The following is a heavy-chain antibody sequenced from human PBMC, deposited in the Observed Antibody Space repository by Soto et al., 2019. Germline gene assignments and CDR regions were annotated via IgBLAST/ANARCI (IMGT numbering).Heavy chain of an antibody. CDR2: INVDGVTT. Sequence: GGSLKISCEDSGFTFTNYWMHWFRQDPGNGLLWLATINVDGVTTQYPDYVHGRITVFRDNATNSLYLQMNSLRLDDTAVYYCAKELYWGQSDYWGQGTLVNGSS. CDR1: GFTFTNYW. V-gene: IGHV3-74*03. D-gene: IGHD1-26*01. CDR3: AKELYWGQSDY. J-gene: IGHJ4*02.